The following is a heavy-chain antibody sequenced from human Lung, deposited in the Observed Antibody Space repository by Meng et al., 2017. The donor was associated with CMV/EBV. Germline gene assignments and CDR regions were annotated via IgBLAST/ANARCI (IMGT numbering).Heavy chain of an antibody. CDR2: INPSGGST. D-gene: IGHD3-3*01. J-gene: IGHJ3*02. CDR3: ARVGNERITIFGVVTKVAFDI. CDR1: GYTFTSNY. Sequence: ASXXVSXKASGYTFTSNYMHWVRQAPGQGLEWMGIINPSGGSTSYAQKFQSRVTMTRDTSTSTVYMELSSLRSEDTAVYYCARVGNERITIFGVVTKVAFDIWXQGTXVPVSS. V-gene: IGHV1-46*01.